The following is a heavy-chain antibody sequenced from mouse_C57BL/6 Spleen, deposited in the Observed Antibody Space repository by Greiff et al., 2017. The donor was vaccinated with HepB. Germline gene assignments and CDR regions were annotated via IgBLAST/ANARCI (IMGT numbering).Heavy chain of an antibody. D-gene: IGHD2-1*01. CDR2: INYDGSST. J-gene: IGHJ4*01. Sequence: EVKLMESEGGLVQPGSSMKLSCTASGFTFSDYYMAWVRQVPEKGLEWVANINYDGSSTYYLDSLKSRFIISRDNAKNILYLQMSSLKSEDTATYYCARDDGKKAMDYWGQGTSVTVSS. V-gene: IGHV5-16*01. CDR3: ARDDGKKAMDY. CDR1: GFTFSDYY.